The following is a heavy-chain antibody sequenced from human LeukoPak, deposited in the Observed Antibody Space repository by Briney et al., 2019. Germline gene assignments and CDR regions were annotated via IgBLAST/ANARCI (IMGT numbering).Heavy chain of an antibody. V-gene: IGHV4-31*03. Sequence: SETLSLTCTVSGGSISSGGYYWSWIRQHPGKGLEWIGYIYYSGSTYYNPSLKSRVTISVDTSKNQFSLKLSSVTAADTAVYYCARDASSTYYYVSSGPVLMDVWGQGTTVTVSS. D-gene: IGHD3-22*01. CDR2: IYYSGST. CDR1: GGSISSGGYY. J-gene: IGHJ6*02. CDR3: ARDASSTYYYVSSGPVLMDV.